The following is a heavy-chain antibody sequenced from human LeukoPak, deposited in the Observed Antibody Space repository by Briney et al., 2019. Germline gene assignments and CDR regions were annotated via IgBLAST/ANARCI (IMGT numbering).Heavy chain of an antibody. CDR3: AMYGSGTRIDF. CDR2: HYHSGSA. V-gene: IGHV4-30-2*01. D-gene: IGHD3-10*01. Sequence: SQTLSLTCTVSGASISRGYYSWTWIRQPPGKGLEWIVYHYHSGSAYYNPSLKSRVTISVYRSKNQFSLKLTSVTAADTAVYFCAMYGSGTRIDFWGPGTLVTASS. J-gene: IGHJ4*02. CDR1: GASISRGYYS.